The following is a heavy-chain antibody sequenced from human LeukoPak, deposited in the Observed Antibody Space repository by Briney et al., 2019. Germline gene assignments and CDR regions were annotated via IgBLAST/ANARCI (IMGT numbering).Heavy chain of an antibody. J-gene: IGHJ4*02. CDR2: INWNGGST. CDR3: ARRDTNGVWLFDY. D-gene: IGHD2-8*01. Sequence: GSLSLSCAASGFTFDDYGMSWVRRAPGKGLEWVSGINWNGGSTGYADSVKGRFTISRDNAKNSLYLQMNSLRAEDTALYYCARRDTNGVWLFDYWGQGTLVTVSS. CDR1: GFTFDDYG. V-gene: IGHV3-20*04.